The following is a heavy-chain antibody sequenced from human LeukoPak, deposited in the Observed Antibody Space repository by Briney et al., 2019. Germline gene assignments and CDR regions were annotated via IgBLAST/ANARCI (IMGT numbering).Heavy chain of an antibody. Sequence: PGGSLRLSCAASGFPFSSYGMFWVRQAPGKGLEWLAYIRFDGGNTKYADSVKGRFTISRANSKNTLDLQMNTLRAEDTAVYYCAKPGTGSNYYMDVWGKGTTATVSS. D-gene: IGHD1-1*01. CDR2: IRFDGGNT. CDR1: GFPFSSYG. V-gene: IGHV3-30*02. J-gene: IGHJ6*03. CDR3: AKPGTGSNYYMDV.